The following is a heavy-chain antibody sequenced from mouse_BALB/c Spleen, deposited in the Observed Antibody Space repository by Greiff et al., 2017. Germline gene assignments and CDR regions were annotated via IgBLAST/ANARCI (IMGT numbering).Heavy chain of an antibody. Sequence: VQLKESGPELMKPGASVKISCKASGYSFTSYYMHWVKQSHGKSLEWIGYIDPFNGGTSYNQKFKGKATLTVDKSSSTAYMHLSSLTSEDSAVYYCARGGDYGSRYFDVWGAGTTVTVSS. CDR1: GYSFTSYY. CDR2: IDPFNGGT. V-gene: IGHV1S135*01. CDR3: ARGGDYGSRYFDV. D-gene: IGHD1-1*01. J-gene: IGHJ1*01.